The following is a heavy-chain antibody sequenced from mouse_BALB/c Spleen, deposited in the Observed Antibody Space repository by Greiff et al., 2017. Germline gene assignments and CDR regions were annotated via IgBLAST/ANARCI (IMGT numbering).Heavy chain of an antibody. CDR3: AREGGYGSSYIYWYFDV. V-gene: IGHV7-3*02. CDR2: IRNKANGYTT. D-gene: IGHD1-1*01. J-gene: IGHJ1*01. Sequence: DVHLVESGGGLVQPGGSLRLSCATSGFTFTDYYMSWVRQPPGKALEWLGFIRNKANGYTTEYSASVKGRFTISRDNSQSILYLQMNTLRAEDSATYYCAREGGYGSSYIYWYFDVWGAGTTVTVSS. CDR1: GFTFTDYY.